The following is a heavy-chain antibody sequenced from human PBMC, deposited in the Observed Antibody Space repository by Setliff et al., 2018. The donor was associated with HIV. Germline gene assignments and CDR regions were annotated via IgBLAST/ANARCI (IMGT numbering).Heavy chain of an antibody. Sequence: SVKVSCQHSGNTLRNDVINWVRQAPGQGLEWVGSLIPALGEPHYAQSVQGRAXITADDSTHTAYLELVAFRSDDTXTYYCGRGTLYGVSDYWVRGTQVTVSS. CDR3: GRGTLYGVSDY. J-gene: IGHJ4*02. D-gene: IGHD3-3*01. CDR1: GNTLRNDV. CDR2: LIPALGEP. V-gene: IGHV1-69*11.